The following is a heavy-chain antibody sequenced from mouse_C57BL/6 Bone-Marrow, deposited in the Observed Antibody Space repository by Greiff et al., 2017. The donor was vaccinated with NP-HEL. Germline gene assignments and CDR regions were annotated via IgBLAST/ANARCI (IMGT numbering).Heavy chain of an antibody. V-gene: IGHV5-6*01. CDR2: ISSGGSYT. J-gene: IGHJ3*01. Sequence: EVQVVESGGDLVKPGGSLKLFCAASGFTFSSYGMSWVRQTPDKRLEWVATISSGGSYTYYPDSVKGRFTISRDNAKNTLYLQMSSLKSEDTAMYYCARCSSLFAYWGQGTLVTVSA. CDR1: GFTFSSYG. D-gene: IGHD1-1*01. CDR3: ARCSSLFAY.